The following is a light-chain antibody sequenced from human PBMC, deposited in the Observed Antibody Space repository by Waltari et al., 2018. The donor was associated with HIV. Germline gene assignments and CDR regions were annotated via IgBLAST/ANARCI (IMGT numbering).Light chain of an antibody. CDR1: QSISSW. CDR2: KAS. J-gene: IGKJ1*01. CDR3: QHYNSYLWT. V-gene: IGKV1-5*03. Sequence: DIQMTQSPSTLSASVGDRVTITCRASQSISSWLVWYQQKPGKAPNLLIYKASSLESGVPSRFSGSGSGTEFTLTISSLQPDDFATYYCQHYNSYLWTFGQGTKVEIK.